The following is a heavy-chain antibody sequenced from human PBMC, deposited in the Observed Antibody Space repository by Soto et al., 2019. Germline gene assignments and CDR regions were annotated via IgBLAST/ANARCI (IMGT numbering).Heavy chain of an antibody. CDR2: ISSNGGST. CDR3: VKKGSSWFRYFDY. J-gene: IGHJ4*02. Sequence: EVQLVESGGGLVQPGGSLRLSCSASGFTFSSFAMHWVRQAPGKGLEYVSAISSNGGSTYYADSVKGRFTISRDNSKNTLYLQMSSLRAEDTAVYYCVKKGSSWFRYFDYWGQGTLVTVSS. D-gene: IGHD6-13*01. CDR1: GFTFSSFA. V-gene: IGHV3-64D*08.